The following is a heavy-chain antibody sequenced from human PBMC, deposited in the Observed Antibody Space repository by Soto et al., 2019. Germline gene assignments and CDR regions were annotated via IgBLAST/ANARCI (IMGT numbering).Heavy chain of an antibody. J-gene: IGHJ4*02. Sequence: EVQLVETGGGLIQPGGSLRLSCAASGFTVSSNYMSWVRQAPGKGLEWVSVIYSGGSTYYADPVKGRFTISRDNSKNTLYLQMNSLRAEDTAVYYCARVRGGSSSWYYFDYWGQGTLVTVSS. CDR1: GFTVSSNY. CDR3: ARVRGGSSSWYYFDY. CDR2: IYSGGST. V-gene: IGHV3-53*02. D-gene: IGHD6-13*01.